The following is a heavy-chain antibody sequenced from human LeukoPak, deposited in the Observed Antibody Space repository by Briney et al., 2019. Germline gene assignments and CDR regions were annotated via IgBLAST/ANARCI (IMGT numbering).Heavy chain of an antibody. CDR3: VRGRQSFDY. CDR2: ISYDGSNK. Sequence: PGGSLRLSCAASGFTFSSYAVHWVRQAPGKGLEWVAVISYDGSNKYYADSVKGRFTISRDNSKNTLYLQMNSLRADDTAVYYCVRGRQSFDYWGQGTLVTVSS. V-gene: IGHV3-30-3*01. D-gene: IGHD6-19*01. J-gene: IGHJ4*02. CDR1: GFTFSSYA.